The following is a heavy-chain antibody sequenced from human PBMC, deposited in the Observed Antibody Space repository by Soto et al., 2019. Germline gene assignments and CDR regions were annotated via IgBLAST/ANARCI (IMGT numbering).Heavy chain of an antibody. CDR1: GGSISSGGYY. CDR3: ASADFWYSIRGYPAVSYYYYGMDV. D-gene: IGHD3-3*01. J-gene: IGHJ6*02. Sequence: SETLSLTCTVSGGSISSGGYYWSWIRQHPGKGLEWIGYIYYSGSTYYNPSLKSRVTISVDTSKNQFSLKLSSVTAADTAVYYCASADFWYSIRGYPAVSYYYYGMDVWGQGTTVTVSS. V-gene: IGHV4-31*03. CDR2: IYYSGST.